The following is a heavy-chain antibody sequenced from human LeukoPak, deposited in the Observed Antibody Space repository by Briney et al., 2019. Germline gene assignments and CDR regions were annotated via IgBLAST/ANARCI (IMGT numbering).Heavy chain of an antibody. Sequence: GGSLRLSCAGSGFTFSSYWMHWVRQAPGKGLEWVANIKQDGSEKHYVDSVKGRFTISRDNAKNSLYLQMNNLRAEDTAVYYCTRRYLDLWGRGTLVTVSS. CDR2: IKQDGSEK. J-gene: IGHJ2*01. V-gene: IGHV3-7*03. CDR3: TRRYLDL. CDR1: GFTFSSYW.